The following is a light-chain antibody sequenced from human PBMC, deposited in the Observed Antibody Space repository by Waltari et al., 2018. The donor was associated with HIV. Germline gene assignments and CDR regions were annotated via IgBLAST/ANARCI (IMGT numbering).Light chain of an antibody. CDR2: EVN. V-gene: IGLV2-14*01. CDR1: SSDVGSYDY. Sequence: QSALTQPASVSGSPGQSITISCTGSSSDVGSYDYVSWYQQHPGNAPTLMIYEVNNRPSGLSNRFSGSKSGNTASLTISGLQAEDEAEYYCSSYTSSTTLLFGGGTKVTVL. CDR3: SSYTSSTTLL. J-gene: IGLJ2*01.